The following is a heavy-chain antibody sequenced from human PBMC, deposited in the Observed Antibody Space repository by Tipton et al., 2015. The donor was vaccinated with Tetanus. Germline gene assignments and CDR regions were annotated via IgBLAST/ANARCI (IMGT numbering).Heavy chain of an antibody. CDR3: ARHWGMPLGAYAFNF. Sequence: LTCTVSGGSINPYYWSWIRQPPGKGLEWIGNVYSSGSTYYNPSLKGRVTISVDTSTTQFSLRLNSVTAADTAIYYCARHWGMPLGAYAFNFWGPGTLVTVSS. V-gene: IGHV4-59*08. D-gene: IGHD3-16*01. CDR2: VYSSGST. J-gene: IGHJ4*02. CDR1: GGSINPYY.